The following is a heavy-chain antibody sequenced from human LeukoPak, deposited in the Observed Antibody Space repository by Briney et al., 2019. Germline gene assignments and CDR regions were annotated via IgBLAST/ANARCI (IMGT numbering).Heavy chain of an antibody. V-gene: IGHV3-30*02. CDR1: GFTFSSYG. Sequence: GGSLRLSCAASGFTFSSYGIHWVRQAPGKGLEWVAFIRYDGSNKYYADSVKGRFTISRDNSKNTLYLQMNSLRAEDTAVYYCAKDLRGLLERGLYWGQGTLVTVSS. CDR3: AKDLRGLLERGLY. J-gene: IGHJ4*02. D-gene: IGHD2-15*01. CDR2: IRYDGSNK.